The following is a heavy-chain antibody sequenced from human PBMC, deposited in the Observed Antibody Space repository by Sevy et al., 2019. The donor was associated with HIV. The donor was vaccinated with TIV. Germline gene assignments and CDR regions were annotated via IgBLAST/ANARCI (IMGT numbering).Heavy chain of an antibody. D-gene: IGHD3-3*01. CDR3: AATTDTIFGVVLMNNWFDP. CDR1: AFTFSTSA. V-gene: IGHV1-58*01. CDR2: IVVGSGST. Sequence: ASVKVSCKASAFTFSTSAVQWVRQSRGQRLEWTGWIVVGSGSTNDAQKFQGRVTFTRDMSTNTAYMEMSSLRSDDTAVYYCAATTDTIFGVVLMNNWFDPWGQGTLVTVSS. J-gene: IGHJ5*02.